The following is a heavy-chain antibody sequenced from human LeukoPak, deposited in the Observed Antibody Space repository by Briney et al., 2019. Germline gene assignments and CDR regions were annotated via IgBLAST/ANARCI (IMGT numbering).Heavy chain of an antibody. J-gene: IGHJ6*03. CDR2: ISGSGGST. CDR3: AKDPVWNPSYYYYYMDV. Sequence: PGGSLRLSCAASGFTFSNYAMNWVRQAPGKGVEWVSPISGSGGSTYYADSVKGGFTIFRDKSKKKLFLLMNSLRAEDTAVYYCAKDPVWNPSYYYYYMDVWGKGTMVTVSS. V-gene: IGHV3-23*01. CDR1: GFTFSNYA. D-gene: IGHD1-1*01.